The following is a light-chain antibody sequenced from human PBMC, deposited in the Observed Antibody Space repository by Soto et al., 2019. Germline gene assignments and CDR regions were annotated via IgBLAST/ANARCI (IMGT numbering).Light chain of an antibody. V-gene: IGLV2-14*01. CDR1: SSDVGGYNY. J-gene: IGLJ1*01. CDR2: GVS. CDR3: SSYTSSSTLDYV. Sequence: QSVLTQPASVSGSPGQSITISCTGTSSDVGGYNYVSWYQQHPGKAPKLMIYGVSNRPSGVSNRFSGSKSGNTASLTISGLQAEDEDDDYCSSYTSSSTLDYVFGTGTKVTVL.